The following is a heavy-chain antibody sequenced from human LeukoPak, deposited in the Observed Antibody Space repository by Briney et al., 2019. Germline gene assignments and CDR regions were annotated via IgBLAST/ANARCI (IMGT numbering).Heavy chain of an antibody. Sequence: SQTLSLTCALSGDSVSSNTVAWNWLRQSPSRGLEWLGRTYFKSKWYNNYAISVKSRITISPDTSKNQFSLQLNSVTPEDTAVYYCARGDIPLDYWGQGTLVTVSS. CDR3: ARGDIPLDY. D-gene: IGHD2-21*01. CDR2: TYFKSKWYN. J-gene: IGHJ4*02. CDR1: GDSVSSNTVA. V-gene: IGHV6-1*01.